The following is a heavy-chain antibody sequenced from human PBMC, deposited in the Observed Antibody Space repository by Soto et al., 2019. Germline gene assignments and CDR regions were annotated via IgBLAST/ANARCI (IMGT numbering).Heavy chain of an antibody. CDR3: AKGWCTS. V-gene: IGHV3-23*01. CDR2: ISGSGGGT. Sequence: PGASLRLSCAASGFSFSSHVMSWVRQAPGKGLEWVSSISGSGGGTYYADSVKGRFIISRDNSKNTLDLQMNSLRVEDTAVYYCAKGWCTSGGQGSLVPVSS. D-gene: IGHD2-21*01. CDR1: GFSFSSHV. J-gene: IGHJ4*02.